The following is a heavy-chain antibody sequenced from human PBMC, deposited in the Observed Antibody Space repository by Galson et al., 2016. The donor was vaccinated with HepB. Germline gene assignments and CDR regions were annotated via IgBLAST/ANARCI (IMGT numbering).Heavy chain of an antibody. CDR1: GFTFTNYA. D-gene: IGHD2-15*01. Sequence: SLRLSCAASGFTFTNYAMNWVRQAPGKGLEWVSGISASGGSTYYADSVKGRFTISRDKSKNTLYLQMNSLRAEDTAVYYCARDRNYGSGSTWYDVLDIWGQGTMVTVSS. J-gene: IGHJ3*02. V-gene: IGHV3-23*01. CDR3: ARDRNYGSGSTWYDVLDI. CDR2: ISASGGST.